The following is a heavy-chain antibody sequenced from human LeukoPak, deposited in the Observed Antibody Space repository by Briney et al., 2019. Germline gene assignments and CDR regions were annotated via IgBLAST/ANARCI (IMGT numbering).Heavy chain of an antibody. CDR1: GVSISSMSYY. D-gene: IGHD3-10*01. J-gene: IGHJ5*02. CDR3: ARASSVLLWFGENIVNWFDP. V-gene: IGHV4-39*07. Sequence: SETLSLTCTVSGVSISSMSYYWGWIRQPPGKGLEWVGSIYYSGSTYYNPSLKSRATISVDTSKNPFSLNLRSVTAAAPAVYSCARASSVLLWFGENIVNWFDPWGQGTLVTVSS. CDR2: IYYSGST.